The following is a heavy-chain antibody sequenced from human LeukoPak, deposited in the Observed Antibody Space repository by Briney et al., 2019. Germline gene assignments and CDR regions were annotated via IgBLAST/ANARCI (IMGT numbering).Heavy chain of an antibody. Sequence: GGSLRLSCAASGFTFSSYGMHWVRQAPGKGLEWVSAISGSGGSTYYADSVKGRFTISRDNSKNTLYLQMNSLRAEDTAVYYCAKQIKHPNWVDPWGQGTLVTVSS. CDR1: GFTFSSYG. CDR3: AKQIKHPNWVDP. J-gene: IGHJ5*02. CDR2: ISGSGGST. V-gene: IGHV3-23*01.